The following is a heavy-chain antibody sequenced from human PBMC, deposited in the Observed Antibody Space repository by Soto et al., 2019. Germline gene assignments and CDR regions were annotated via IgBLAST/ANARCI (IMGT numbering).Heavy chain of an antibody. CDR2: INTSTGST. CDR3: ARDGAMRDYPYYYYYYGMDV. V-gene: IGHV1-46*01. Sequence: ASVKVSCKASGYTFTSYYMHWLRQAPGQGLEWLGVINTSTGSTTYAQRFQGRVTMTRDNAKNSLYLQMNSLRAEDTAVYYCARDGAMRDYPYYYYYYGMDVWGQGTTVTVSS. CDR1: GYTFTSYY. J-gene: IGHJ6*02. D-gene: IGHD2-2*01.